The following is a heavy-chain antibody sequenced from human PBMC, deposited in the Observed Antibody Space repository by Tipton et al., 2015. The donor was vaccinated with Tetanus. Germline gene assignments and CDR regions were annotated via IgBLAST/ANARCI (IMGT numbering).Heavy chain of an antibody. Sequence: TLSLTCTVSGGSISSGGYYWSWIRQHPGKGLERIGDIYFSGSTYYNPSLKSRVTLSVDTSKNQFSLQLNSVTAADTAVYYCARDQARGARGWNYFDYWGQGTLVTVSS. CDR2: IYFSGST. CDR3: ARDQARGARGWNYFDY. J-gene: IGHJ4*02. CDR1: GGSISSGGYY. D-gene: IGHD1-26*01. V-gene: IGHV4-31*03.